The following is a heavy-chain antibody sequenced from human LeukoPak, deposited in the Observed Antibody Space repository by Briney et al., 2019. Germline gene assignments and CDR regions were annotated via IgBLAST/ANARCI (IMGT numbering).Heavy chain of an antibody. Sequence: PGGSLRLSCAASGFTFSSYAMSWVRQAPGKGLEWVSSISPSSSYIYYADSVKGRFTISRDNAKNSLYLQMNSLRAEDTAVYYCARGRGCSSMSCYPDYWGQGTLVTVSS. CDR1: GFTFSSYA. J-gene: IGHJ4*02. V-gene: IGHV3-21*01. D-gene: IGHD2-2*01. CDR2: ISPSSSYI. CDR3: ARGRGCSSMSCYPDY.